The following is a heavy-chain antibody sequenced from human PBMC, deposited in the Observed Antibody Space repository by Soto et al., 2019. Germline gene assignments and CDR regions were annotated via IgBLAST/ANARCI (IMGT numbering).Heavy chain of an antibody. Sequence: QVQLVQSGAEVKKPGSSVKVSCKASGGTFGSYAISWVRQAPGQGPEWMGGIIPITGKANYAQKFQGRVTSTADKSTSTASMQLSSLRSEDTAVYYCARSQGSSTSLEIYYYYYYGMDVWGQGTTVTVSS. CDR1: GGTFGSYA. D-gene: IGHD2-2*01. J-gene: IGHJ6*02. CDR3: ARSQGSSTSLEIYYYYYYGMDV. V-gene: IGHV1-69*06. CDR2: IIPITGKA.